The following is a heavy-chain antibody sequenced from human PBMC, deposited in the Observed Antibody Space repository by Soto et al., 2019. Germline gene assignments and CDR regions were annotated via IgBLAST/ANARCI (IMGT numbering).Heavy chain of an antibody. V-gene: IGHV4-59*01. CDR1: GGSISSYY. Sequence: SETLSLTCTVSGGSISSYYWSWIRQPPGKGLEWIGYIYYSGSTNYNPSLKSRVTISVDTSKNQFSLKLSSVTAADTAVYYCARAWEYYDILTDTSVGGWFDPWGQGTLVTVSS. J-gene: IGHJ5*02. CDR2: IYYSGST. D-gene: IGHD3-9*01. CDR3: ARAWEYYDILTDTSVGGWFDP.